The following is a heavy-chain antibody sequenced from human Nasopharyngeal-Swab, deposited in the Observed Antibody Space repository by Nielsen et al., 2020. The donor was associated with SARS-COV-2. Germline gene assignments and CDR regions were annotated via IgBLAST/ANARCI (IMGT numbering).Heavy chain of an antibody. CDR1: GEPSSGYY. CDR3: VRQRMTLVRVYVHYYFDS. J-gene: IGHJ4*01. V-gene: IGHV4-34*01. CDR2: GNHNGSP. Sequence: SETLSLTCAISGEPSSGYYWTWIRQPPGQGLEWICEGNHNGSPSYNPSLNSRVTISADTSKNHFSLKLTSVTAADAAVYYCVRQRMTLVRVYVHYYFDSWGQGTLVTVSS. D-gene: IGHD2-8*01.